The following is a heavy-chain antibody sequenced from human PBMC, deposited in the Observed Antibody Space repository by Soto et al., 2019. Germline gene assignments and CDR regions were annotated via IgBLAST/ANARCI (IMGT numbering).Heavy chain of an antibody. CDR2: INAGTGNT. D-gene: IGHD6-13*01. J-gene: IGHJ5*02. V-gene: IGHV1-3*01. Sequence: GASVKVSGYASGYTFSSSAIHWLRQGPGQRLEWMGWINAGTGNTKYSQKFQGRVTITRDTSASTAYLELSSLRSEETAVYYCARDAREYSSSWQNWFVPLGQGTMVT. CDR3: ARDAREYSSSWQNWFVP. CDR1: GYTFSSSA.